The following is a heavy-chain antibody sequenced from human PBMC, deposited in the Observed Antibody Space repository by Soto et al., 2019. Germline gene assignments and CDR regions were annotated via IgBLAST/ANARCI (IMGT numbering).Heavy chain of an antibody. J-gene: IGHJ3*02. Sequence: QVQLVQSGAEVKKPGSSVKVSYKASGGTFSTSSINWLRQAPGQRPEWMGNILPIFGTADYAQKFRDRVTITADKSTNTADMELRSLFSEDAAVYYCARGHEYGGNSDAYDIWGQGTVVTVSS. V-gene: IGHV1-69*14. CDR3: ARGHEYGGNSDAYDI. CDR1: GGTFSTSS. CDR2: ILPIFGTA. D-gene: IGHD4-17*01.